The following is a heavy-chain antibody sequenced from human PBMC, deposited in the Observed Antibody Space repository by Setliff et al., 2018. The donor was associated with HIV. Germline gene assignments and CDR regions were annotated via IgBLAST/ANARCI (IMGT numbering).Heavy chain of an antibody. J-gene: IGHJ4*02. CDR3: AKSLLVAGNDY. CDR1: GFTFSSYW. Sequence: AGGSLRLSCAASGFTFSSYWMHWVRQAPGKGLVWVSRINSDGSSTSYADSVKGRFTISRDNSKNTLYLQMNSLRAEDTAVYYCAKSLLVAGNDYWGQGTLVTVSS. D-gene: IGHD2-8*02. CDR2: INSDGSST. V-gene: IGHV3-74*01.